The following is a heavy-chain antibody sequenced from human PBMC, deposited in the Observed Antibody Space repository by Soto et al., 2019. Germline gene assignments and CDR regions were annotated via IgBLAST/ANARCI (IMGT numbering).Heavy chain of an antibody. CDR2: ISYDGSHE. Sequence: QVQLVESGGGVVQPGRSLRLSCAASGFIVRSYALHWVRQAPGEGLEWVAVTIISYDGSHEYYADSVKGRFTISRDNSRNMVNLQMNSLRPDDTAVYYCARGDGTGSYLLDYWGRGTLVTVSA. J-gene: IGHJ4*02. D-gene: IGHD3-10*01. V-gene: IGHV3-30*04. CDR1: GFIVRSYA. CDR3: ARGDGTGSYLLDY.